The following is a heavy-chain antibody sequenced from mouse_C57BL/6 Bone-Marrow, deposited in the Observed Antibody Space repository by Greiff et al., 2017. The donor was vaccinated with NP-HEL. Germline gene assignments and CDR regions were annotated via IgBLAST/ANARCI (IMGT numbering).Heavy chain of an antibody. CDR2: IDPSDSYT. Sequence: QVQLKQPGAELVRPGTSVKLSCKASGYTFTSYWMHWVKQRPGQGLEWIGVIDPSDSYTNYNQKFKGKATLTVDTSSSTAYMQLSSLTSEDSAVYYCAGYIYYYAMDYWGQGTSVTVSS. J-gene: IGHJ4*01. CDR3: AGYIYYYAMDY. V-gene: IGHV1-59*01. CDR1: GYTFTSYW. D-gene: IGHD2-2*01.